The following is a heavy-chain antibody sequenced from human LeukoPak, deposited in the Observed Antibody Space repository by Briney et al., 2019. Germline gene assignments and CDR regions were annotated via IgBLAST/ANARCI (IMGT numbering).Heavy chain of an antibody. CDR1: GYTFTSYG. CDR2: ISAYNGNT. D-gene: IGHD3-22*01. J-gene: IGHJ4*02. Sequence: ASVKVSCKASGYTFTSYGISWVRQAPGQGLEWMGWISAYNGNTNYAQKLQGRVTMTTDTSTSTAYMKLRSLRSDDTAVYYCARDDYYDSSGYYGSLIYYWGQGTLVTVSS. CDR3: ARDDYYDSSGYYGSLIYY. V-gene: IGHV1-18*01.